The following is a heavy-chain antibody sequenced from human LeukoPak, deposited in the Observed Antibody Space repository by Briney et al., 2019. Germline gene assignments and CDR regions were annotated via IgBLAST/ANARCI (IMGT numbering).Heavy chain of an antibody. V-gene: IGHV1-2*06. Sequence: ASVKVSCKASGYTFTGYYMHWVRQAPGQGLGWMGRINPNSGGTNYAQKFQGRVTMTRDTSISTAYMELSRLRSDDTAVYYCARDAGNIYSGYDPNWFDPWGQGTLVTVSS. CDR2: INPNSGGT. D-gene: IGHD5-12*01. CDR1: GYTFTGYY. J-gene: IGHJ5*02. CDR3: ARDAGNIYSGYDPNWFDP.